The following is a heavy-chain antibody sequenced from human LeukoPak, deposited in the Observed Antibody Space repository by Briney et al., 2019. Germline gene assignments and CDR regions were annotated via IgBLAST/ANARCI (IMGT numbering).Heavy chain of an antibody. V-gene: IGHV4-38-2*02. CDR2: LYYSGST. CDR1: GYSISSGYD. D-gene: IGHD1-20*01. J-gene: IGHJ6*03. Sequence: SETLSLTCTVSGYSISSGYDWGWIRQPPGKGREWNGSLYYSGSTYYNPSHKSRVTISVDTSKNQFSLKLSSLTAADTAVYYCARDRGITGTTKYYYFYYYMDVWGKGTTVTISS. CDR3: ARDRGITGTTKYYYFYYYMDV.